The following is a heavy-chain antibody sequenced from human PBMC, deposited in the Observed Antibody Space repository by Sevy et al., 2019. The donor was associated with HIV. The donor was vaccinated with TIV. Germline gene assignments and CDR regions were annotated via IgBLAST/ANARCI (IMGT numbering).Heavy chain of an antibody. D-gene: IGHD4-17*01. CDR2: ISNSGTTI. CDR1: GFTFSSYE. CDR3: ARDLPPSATTVAHFDY. Sequence: GGSLRLSCAASGFTFSSYEMNWVRQAPGKGLEWVSYISNSGTTISYSDSVRGRFSISRDNARNSLYLQMNSLRAEDTAGYYCARDLPPSATTVAHFDYWGQGTLVTVSS. J-gene: IGHJ4*02. V-gene: IGHV3-48*03.